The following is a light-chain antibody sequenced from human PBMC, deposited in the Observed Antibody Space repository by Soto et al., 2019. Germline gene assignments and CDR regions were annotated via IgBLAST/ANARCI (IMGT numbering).Light chain of an antibody. CDR3: QSYDSSLSGVV. CDR2: YNT. CDR1: SSNIGAGYD. Sequence: QSVLTQPPSVSGAPGQRVTISCTGSSSNIGAGYDVHWYQHLPGTAPKLLIYYNTNRPSGVPDRFSGSKSGTSASLAITGLQAEDEADSYCQSYDSSLSGVVFGGGTKLTVL. V-gene: IGLV1-40*01. J-gene: IGLJ2*01.